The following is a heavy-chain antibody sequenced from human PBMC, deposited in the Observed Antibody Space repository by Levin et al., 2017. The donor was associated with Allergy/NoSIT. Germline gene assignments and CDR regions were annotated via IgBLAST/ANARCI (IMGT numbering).Heavy chain of an antibody. CDR3: AKDPAAAGIFDY. CDR2: FSTSGGST. CDR1: GFTFSSYA. J-gene: IGHJ4*02. D-gene: IGHD6-13*01. Sequence: GESLKISCAAYGFTFSSYAMSWVRQAPGKGLEWVSAFSTSGGSTYYADSVKGRFTISRDNSKNTLYLQMNSLRAEDTAVYYCAKDPAAAGIFDYWGQGTLVTVSS. V-gene: IGHV3-23*01.